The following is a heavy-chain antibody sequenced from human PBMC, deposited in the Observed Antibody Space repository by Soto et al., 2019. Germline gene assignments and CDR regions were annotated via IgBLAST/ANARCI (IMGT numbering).Heavy chain of an antibody. CDR2: ISAYNGNT. CDR3: ARPSGGYGDYALSLKY. D-gene: IGHD4-17*01. CDR1: GYTFTGYG. V-gene: IGHV1-18*01. Sequence: QVQLVQSGAEVKKPGASVKVSCKASGYTFTGYGLAWVRQAPGQGLEWMGWISAYNGNTLYAQKFQDRLTMTTDTSTRTGYMELSSLRPDDTAVYFCARPSGGYGDYALSLKYWGQGTLVTVSS. J-gene: IGHJ4*02.